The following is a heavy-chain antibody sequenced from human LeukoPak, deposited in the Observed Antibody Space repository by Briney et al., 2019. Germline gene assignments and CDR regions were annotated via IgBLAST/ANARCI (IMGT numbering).Heavy chain of an antibody. J-gene: IGHJ3*02. Sequence: SETLSLTCTVSGGSISSGGYYWSWIRQHPGKGLEWIGYIYYSGSTYYNPSLKSRVTISVDTSKNQFSLKLSSETAADTAVYYCARGSGYSSIAAFDIWGQGTMVTVSS. V-gene: IGHV4-31*03. CDR3: ARGSGYSSIAAFDI. CDR2: IYYSGST. D-gene: IGHD6-13*01. CDR1: GGSISSGGYY.